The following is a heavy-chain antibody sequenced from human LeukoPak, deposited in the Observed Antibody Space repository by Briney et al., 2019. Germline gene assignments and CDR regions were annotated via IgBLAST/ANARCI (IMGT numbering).Heavy chain of an antibody. CDR3: ARLWLGERPPDV. CDR2: IYYSGST. Sequence: SETLSLTCAVYGGSFSGYYWSWIRQPPGKGLEWIGSIYYSGSTYHNPSLKSRVTISVDTSMKQLSLKLNSVTVADTAVYYCARLWLGERPPDVWGQGTTVTVSS. J-gene: IGHJ6*02. V-gene: IGHV4-34*01. CDR1: GGSFSGYY. D-gene: IGHD3-10*01.